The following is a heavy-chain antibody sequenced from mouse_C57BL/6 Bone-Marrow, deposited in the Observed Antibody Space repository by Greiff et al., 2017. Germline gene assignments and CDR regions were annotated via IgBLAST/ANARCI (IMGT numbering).Heavy chain of an antibody. V-gene: IGHV1-69*01. J-gene: IGHJ2*01. D-gene: IGHD2-2*01. CDR2: IDPSDSYT. Sequence: QVQLQQPGAELVMPGASVKLSCKASGYTFTSYWMHWVKQRPGQGLEWIGEIDPSDSYTNYNQKFKGKSTLTVDKSSSTAYMQLSSLTSEDSAVYYCARGGYDGTEFDYWDRGTTLTVTS. CDR1: GYTFTSYW. CDR3: ARGGYDGTEFDY.